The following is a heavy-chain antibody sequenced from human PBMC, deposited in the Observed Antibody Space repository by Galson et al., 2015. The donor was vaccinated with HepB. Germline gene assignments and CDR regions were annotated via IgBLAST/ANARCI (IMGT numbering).Heavy chain of an antibody. V-gene: IGHV3-23*01. CDR3: AKATRGTCSGADCYYFDS. J-gene: IGHJ4*02. CDR2: FSGPLANT. CDR1: GFTFSTYA. Sequence: SLRLSCAASGFTFSTYAMSWVRQTPGKGLEWVATFSGPLANTYHADSVKGRFTISRDNSKNTLSLQMDGLRAEDAAIYYCAKATRGTCSGADCYYFDSWGQGTLVTVSS. D-gene: IGHD2-21*02.